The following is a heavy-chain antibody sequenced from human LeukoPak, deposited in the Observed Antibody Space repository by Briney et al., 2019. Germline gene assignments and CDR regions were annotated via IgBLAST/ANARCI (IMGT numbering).Heavy chain of an antibody. J-gene: IGHJ3*02. CDR2: INPSGGST. CDR3: AFRELQKDAFDI. CDR1: GYTFTSYY. Sequence: ASVKVSCKGSGYTFTSYYMHWVRQAPGQGLEWMGIINPSGGSTSYAQKFQGRVTMTRDTSTSTVYMELSSLRSEDTAVYYCAFRELQKDAFDIWGQGTMVTVSS. D-gene: IGHD1-7*01. V-gene: IGHV1-46*01.